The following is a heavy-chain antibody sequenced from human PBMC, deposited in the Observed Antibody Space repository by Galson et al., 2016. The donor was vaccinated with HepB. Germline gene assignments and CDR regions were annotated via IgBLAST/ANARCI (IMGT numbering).Heavy chain of an antibody. D-gene: IGHD2-21*01. CDR1: GYTFSEYF. Sequence: SVKVSCKASGYTFSEYFLYWIRQAPGQGLEWMGRINPNSGGTVYAPKFQGRVTMTRDTSLNTAYMELSSLSSDDTAVYYCAREHRLLGSVVVAGTPDYWGQGALVTVSS. J-gene: IGHJ4*02. V-gene: IGHV1-2*06. CDR3: AREHRLLGSVVVAGTPDY. CDR2: INPNSGGT.